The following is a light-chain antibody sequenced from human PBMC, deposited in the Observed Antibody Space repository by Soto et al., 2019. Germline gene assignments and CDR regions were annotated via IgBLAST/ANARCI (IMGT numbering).Light chain of an antibody. CDR3: QQSYSTPYT. V-gene: IGKV1-39*01. CDR1: QSISSY. Sequence: DIQMTQSPSSLSASAGDRVTITCRAGQSISSYLNWYQQKPGKAPKLLLYAASSLQSGVTSRFSVSGSGTDFTLTISSLQPEYFATYYCQQSYSTPYTFGQGTKLEIK. J-gene: IGKJ2*01. CDR2: AAS.